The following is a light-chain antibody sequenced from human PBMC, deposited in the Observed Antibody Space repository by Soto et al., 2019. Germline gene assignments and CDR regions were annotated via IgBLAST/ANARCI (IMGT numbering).Light chain of an antibody. CDR3: QQDNNLPGT. CDR2: RAS. J-gene: IGKJ1*01. Sequence: DILMKQSPATLSLSPGGRATLSCRASQSVSSNLAWYQQKPGQAPRLLIQRASTRATGIPARFSGSGSGTEFTLTIRSLQSEDFAVYFCQQDNNLPGTFGQGTKVQI. V-gene: IGKV3-15*01. CDR1: QSVSSN.